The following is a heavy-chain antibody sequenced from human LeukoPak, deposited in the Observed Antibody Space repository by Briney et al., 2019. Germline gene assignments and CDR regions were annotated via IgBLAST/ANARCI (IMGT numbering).Heavy chain of an antibody. J-gene: IGHJ6*02. CDR1: GGSISSYY. CDR2: IYYSGST. Sequence: NPSETLSLTCTVSGGSISSYYWSWIRQPPGKGLEWIGYIYYSGSTNYNPSLKSRVTISVDTSKNQFSLKLSSVTAADTAVYYCARDRYSGYDYYYYYYGMDVWGQGTTVTVSS. D-gene: IGHD5-12*01. V-gene: IGHV4-59*01. CDR3: ARDRYSGYDYYYYYYGMDV.